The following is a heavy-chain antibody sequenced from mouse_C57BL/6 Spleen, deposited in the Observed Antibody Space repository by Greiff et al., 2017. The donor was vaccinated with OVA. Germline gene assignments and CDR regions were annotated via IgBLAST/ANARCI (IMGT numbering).Heavy chain of an antibody. CDR1: GFSLTRYG. J-gene: IGHJ3*01. CDR3: AKSNYDYDWFAY. Sequence: QVQLQQSGPGLVQPSQSLSITCTVSGFSLTRYGVHWVRQSPGKGLEWLGVIWRGGSTDYNAAFMSRLSITKDNSKSQVFFKMNSLKAEDTAIYYCAKSNYDYDWFAYWGQGTLVTVSA. D-gene: IGHD2-4*01. V-gene: IGHV2-5*01. CDR2: IWRGGST.